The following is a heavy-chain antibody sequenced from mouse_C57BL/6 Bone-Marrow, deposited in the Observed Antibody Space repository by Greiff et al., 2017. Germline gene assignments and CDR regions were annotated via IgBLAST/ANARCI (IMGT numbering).Heavy chain of an antibody. J-gene: IGHJ3*01. CDR1: GFSFNTYA. Sequence: EVMLVESGGGLVQPKGSLKLSCAASGFSFNTYAMNWVRQAPGKGLEWVARIRSKRNNYATYYADSVIDRFTISRDDSESMLYLQMNKLKTEDTAMYYCVTGTWFAYWGQGTLVTVSA. CDR2: IRSKRNNYAT. V-gene: IGHV10-1*01. D-gene: IGHD4-1*01. CDR3: VTGTWFAY.